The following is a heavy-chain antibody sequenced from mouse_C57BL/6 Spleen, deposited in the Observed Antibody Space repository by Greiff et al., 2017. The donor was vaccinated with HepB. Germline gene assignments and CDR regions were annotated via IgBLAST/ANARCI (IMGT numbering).Heavy chain of an antibody. D-gene: IGHD1-2*01. J-gene: IGHJ4*01. V-gene: IGHV1-76*01. Sequence: QVQLKESGAELVRPGASVKLSCKASGYTFTDYYINWVKQRPGQGLEWIARIYPGSGNTYYNEKFKGKATLTAEKSSSTAYMQLSSLTSEDSAVYFCARDRHYYGGAMDYWGQGTSVTVSS. CDR1: GYTFTDYY. CDR3: ARDRHYYGGAMDY. CDR2: IYPGSGNT.